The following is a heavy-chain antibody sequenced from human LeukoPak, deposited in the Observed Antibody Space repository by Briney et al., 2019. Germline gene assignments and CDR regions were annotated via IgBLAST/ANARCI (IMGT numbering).Heavy chain of an antibody. V-gene: IGHV4-30-2*01. Sequence: SETLSLTCAVSGGSISSGGYSWGWIRQPPGKGLEWIGYIYHSGSTYYNPSLKSRVTISVDRSKNQFSLKLSSVTAADTAVYYCVRSRGSYSTPLVEWGQGTLVTVSS. CDR2: IYHSGST. J-gene: IGHJ4*02. CDR1: GGSISSGGYS. D-gene: IGHD1-26*01. CDR3: VRSRGSYSTPLVE.